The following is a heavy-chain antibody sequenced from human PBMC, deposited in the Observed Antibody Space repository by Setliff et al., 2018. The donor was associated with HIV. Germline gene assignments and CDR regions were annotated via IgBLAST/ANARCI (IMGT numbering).Heavy chain of an antibody. D-gene: IGHD1-26*01. CDR1: GYTFTNYD. Sequence: WALVKVSCKASGYTFTNYDINWVRQVPGQGLEWMGRMNPDSGLTDYAPKLQGRVIMTRNTSITTAYMQVTRLRSDDTAVYYCARGSFGGSYSSFWGQGTLVTVSS. V-gene: IGHV1-8*01. CDR2: MNPDSGLT. CDR3: ARGSFGGSYSSF. J-gene: IGHJ4*02.